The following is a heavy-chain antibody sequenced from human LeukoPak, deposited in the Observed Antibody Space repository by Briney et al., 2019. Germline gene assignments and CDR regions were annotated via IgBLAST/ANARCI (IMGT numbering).Heavy chain of an antibody. D-gene: IGHD5-18*01. CDR3: ARGDARGYSYGHFHFDH. Sequence: ASVKVSCKASGYTFTSYGISWVRQAPGQGLEWMGWISAYNGNTNYAQKLQGRVTMTTDTSTSTAYMELRSLTSDDTAVYYCARGDARGYSYGHFHFDHWGHGTLVTVSS. CDR1: GYTFTSYG. J-gene: IGHJ4*01. V-gene: IGHV1-18*01. CDR2: ISAYNGNT.